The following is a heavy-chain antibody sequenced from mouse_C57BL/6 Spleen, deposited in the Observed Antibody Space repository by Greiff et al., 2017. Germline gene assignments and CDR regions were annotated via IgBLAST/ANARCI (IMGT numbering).Heavy chain of an antibody. CDR3: ARTYDGYYEYCDV. V-gene: IGHV1-4*01. CDR1: GYTFTSYT. Sequence: VQLQQSGAELARPGASVKMSCKASGYTFTSYTMHWVKQRPGQGLEWIGYINPSSGYPKYNQKFKDKATLTADKSSSTAYMQLSSLTSEDSAVYYCARTYDGYYEYCDVWGTGTTVTVSS. J-gene: IGHJ1*03. D-gene: IGHD2-3*01. CDR2: INPSSGYP.